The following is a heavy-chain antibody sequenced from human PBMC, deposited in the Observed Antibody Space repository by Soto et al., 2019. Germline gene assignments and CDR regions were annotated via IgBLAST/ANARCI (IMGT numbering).Heavy chain of an antibody. CDR2: IRSKAYGGTT. D-gene: IGHD2-2*01. J-gene: IGHJ4*02. Sequence: GGSLRLSCTASGFTFGDYAISWFRQAPGKGLEWVGFIRSKAYGGTTEYAASVKGRFTISRDDSKSIAYLQMNSLKTEDTAVYYCTRGYCSSTSCYLVYWGQGTLVTVSS. V-gene: IGHV3-49*03. CDR1: GFTFGDYA. CDR3: TRGYCSSTSCYLVY.